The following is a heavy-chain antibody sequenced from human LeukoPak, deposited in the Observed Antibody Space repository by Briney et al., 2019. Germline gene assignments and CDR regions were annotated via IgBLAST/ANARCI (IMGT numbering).Heavy chain of an antibody. J-gene: IGHJ6*03. D-gene: IGHD2-2*01. CDR2: IWYDGSNK. CDR1: GFTFSSYG. Sequence: GGSLRLSCAASGFTFSSYGMRWVRQAPGKGLEWVAVIWYDGSNKYYADSVKGRFTISRDNSKNTLYLQMNSLRAEDTAVYYCARDGMVVVPAATHYYYYYYMDVWGKGTTVTVSS. CDR3: ARDGMVVVPAATHYYYYYYMDV. V-gene: IGHV3-33*01.